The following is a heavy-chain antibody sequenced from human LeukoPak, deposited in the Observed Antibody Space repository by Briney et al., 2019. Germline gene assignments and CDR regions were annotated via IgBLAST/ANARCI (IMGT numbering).Heavy chain of an antibody. CDR1: GGSISSDY. J-gene: IGHJ4*02. CDR2: IYYSGST. CDR3: ARGEPYSGSYYPQDYFDC. Sequence: SSETLSLTCTVSGGSISSDYWSWIRQPPGKGLEWIGYIYYSGSTNYNPSLKSRVTISVDTSKNQFSLKLSSVTAADTAVYYCARGEPYSGSYYPQDYFDCWGQGTLVTVSS. D-gene: IGHD1-26*01. V-gene: IGHV4-59*01.